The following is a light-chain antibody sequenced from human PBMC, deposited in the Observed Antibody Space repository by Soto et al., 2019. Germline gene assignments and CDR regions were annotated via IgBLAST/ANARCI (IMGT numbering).Light chain of an antibody. CDR3: QQCDNLPLT. J-gene: IGKJ4*01. Sequence: DIQMTQSPSSLSASVGDRVTITCQASQDISNYLNWYQQKPGKAPKLLIYDASNLETGVPSRFSGSGSGTDFTFTISSLQPEDIATYYCQQCDNLPLTFGGGTTVEIK. CDR1: QDISNY. V-gene: IGKV1-33*01. CDR2: DAS.